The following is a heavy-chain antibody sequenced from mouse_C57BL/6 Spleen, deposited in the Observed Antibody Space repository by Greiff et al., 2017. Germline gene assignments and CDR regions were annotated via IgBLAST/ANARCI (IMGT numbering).Heavy chain of an antibody. J-gene: IGHJ3*01. CDR1: GYAFSSSW. Sequence: QVQLQQSGPELVKPGASVKISCKASGYAFSSSWMNWVKQRPGKGLEWIGRIYPGDGDTNYNGKFKGKATLTADKSSSTAYMQLSSLTSEDSAVYFCARDFYYYGSSLFAYWGQGTLVTVSA. V-gene: IGHV1-82*01. D-gene: IGHD1-1*01. CDR3: ARDFYYYGSSLFAY. CDR2: IYPGDGDT.